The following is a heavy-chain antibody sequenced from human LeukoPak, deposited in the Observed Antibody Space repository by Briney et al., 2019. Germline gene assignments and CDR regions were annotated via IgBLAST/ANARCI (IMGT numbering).Heavy chain of an antibody. CDR1: GDSASSSTSA. CDR2: TYLRSRWNH. Sequence: SQTLSLTCVISGDSASSSTSAWNWIRQSPSGGLEWLGRTYLRSRWNHDYAETLKGRVTINPDTSKNQFSLQLNSVTPEDTAVYYCAKNLRPDFDYWGRGTLVTVSS. D-gene: IGHD5-12*01. V-gene: IGHV6-1*01. J-gene: IGHJ4*02. CDR3: AKNLRPDFDY.